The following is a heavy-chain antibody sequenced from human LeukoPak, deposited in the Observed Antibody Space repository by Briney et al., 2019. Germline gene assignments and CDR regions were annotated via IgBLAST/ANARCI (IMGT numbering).Heavy chain of an antibody. CDR2: IYYTAST. CDR3: AGMRITTPTVRTLDY. D-gene: IGHD1-14*01. Sequence: SETLSLTCTVSGGSMSTYYWTWIRQPPRKGLDWIGFIYYTASTNYNPSLKSRVTISVDTSKNQSSLKLSSRSAADTAVYYCAGMRITTPTVRTLDYWGQGTLVTVSS. CDR1: GGSMSTYY. J-gene: IGHJ4*02. V-gene: IGHV4-59*01.